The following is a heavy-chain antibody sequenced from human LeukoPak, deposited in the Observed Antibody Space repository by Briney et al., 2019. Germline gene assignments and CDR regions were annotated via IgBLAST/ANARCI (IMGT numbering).Heavy chain of an antibody. D-gene: IGHD3-3*01. CDR1: GGSISSNNW. Sequence: PSGTLSLTCAVSGGSISSNNWWTWVRQPPGKGLEWIGEIYHSGGTNYNPSLKCRVTISVDKSKNQFSLEVIYVTAADTAVYYCARVGFLEWLDLDSWGQGALVSVSS. CDR3: ARVGFLEWLDLDS. CDR2: IYHSGGT. J-gene: IGHJ4*02. V-gene: IGHV4-4*02.